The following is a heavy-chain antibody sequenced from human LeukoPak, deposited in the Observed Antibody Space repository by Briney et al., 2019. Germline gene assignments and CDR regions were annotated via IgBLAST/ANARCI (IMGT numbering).Heavy chain of an antibody. CDR1: GFTFDDYA. V-gene: IGHV3-43*02. D-gene: IGHD3-22*01. CDR2: IGGDGGST. CDR3: VKEPHHYDRSGYF. J-gene: IGHJ4*02. Sequence: QPGGSLRLSCAASGFTFDDYAMHWVRHAPGKGLECVSLIGGDGGSTYYADSVKGRFTISRDNSKNSLFLQMKSLRTDDTALYYCVKEPHHYDRSGYFWGQGTLVTVSS.